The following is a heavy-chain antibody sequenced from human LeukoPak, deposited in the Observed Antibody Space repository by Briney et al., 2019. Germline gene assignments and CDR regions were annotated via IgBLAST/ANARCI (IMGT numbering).Heavy chain of an antibody. D-gene: IGHD3-16*02. CDR1: GGSISSYY. Sequence: MASETLSLTCTVSGGSISSYYWSWIRQPPGKGLEWIGYIYYSGSTNYNPSLKSRVTISVDTSKNQFSLKLSSVTAADTAVYYCARLDYDYVWGSYHHGIGYSDYWGQGTLVTVSS. V-gene: IGHV4-59*01. J-gene: IGHJ4*02. CDR3: ARLDYDYVWGSYHHGIGYSDY. CDR2: IYYSGST.